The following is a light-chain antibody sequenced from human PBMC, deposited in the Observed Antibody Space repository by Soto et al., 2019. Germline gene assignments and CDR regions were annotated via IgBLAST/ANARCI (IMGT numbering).Light chain of an antibody. Sequence: QSVLTQPPSASGSPGQSVTISCTGTSTDAGGYNYVAWYQQHPGKAPKLMIYEVSKRPSGVPDRFSGSKSDNTASLTVSGLQAEDEADYYCSSYAGSTNFYFFGTGTKLTVL. CDR1: STDAGGYNY. J-gene: IGLJ1*01. CDR3: SSYAGSTNFYF. CDR2: EVS. V-gene: IGLV2-8*01.